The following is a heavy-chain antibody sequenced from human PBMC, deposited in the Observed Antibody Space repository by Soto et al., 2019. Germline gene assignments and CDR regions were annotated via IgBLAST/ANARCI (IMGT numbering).Heavy chain of an antibody. J-gene: IGHJ4*02. CDR2: INAGNGNT. D-gene: IGHD3-16*01. V-gene: IGHV1-3*01. CDR1: GYTFTSYA. CDR3: ATQMGEGYFDY. Sequence: QVQLVQSGAEVKKPGASVKVSCKASGYTFTSYAMHWVRQAPGQRLEWMGWINAGNGNTKYSQKFQGRVTITRDTSASTAYMELGSLRSEDTAVYYCATQMGEGYFDYWGQGTLVTVSS.